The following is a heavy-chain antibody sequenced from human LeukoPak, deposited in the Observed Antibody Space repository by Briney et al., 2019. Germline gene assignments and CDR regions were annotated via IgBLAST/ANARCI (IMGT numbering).Heavy chain of an antibody. V-gene: IGHV3-66*01. D-gene: IGHD2-8*02. Sequence: GGSLSLSCAASGFIVSSNYMSWVRQAPGKGLEWVSVIYSGGSTYYADSVKGRFTISRDKSKNTFYLQINSLRVEDTAVYYCARDRYWGAGFDPWGQGTLVTVSS. J-gene: IGHJ5*02. CDR1: GFIVSSNY. CDR2: IYSGGST. CDR3: ARDRYWGAGFDP.